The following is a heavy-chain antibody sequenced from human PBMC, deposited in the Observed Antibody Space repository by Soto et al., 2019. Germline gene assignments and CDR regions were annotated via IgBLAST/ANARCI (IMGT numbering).Heavy chain of an antibody. CDR1: GDSISSSHW. Sequence: QVQLQESGPELVKPSGTLSLTCGVFGDSISSSHWWSWVRQPPGKGLEWIGEINHNGNTNYNPSLRSRVTMSVDKSKNQFSLKLSSVTAADTAIYYCAGDRVAVAGTEFDFWGQGILVTVSS. J-gene: IGHJ4*02. CDR2: INHNGNT. V-gene: IGHV4-4*02. CDR3: AGDRVAVAGTEFDF. D-gene: IGHD6-19*01.